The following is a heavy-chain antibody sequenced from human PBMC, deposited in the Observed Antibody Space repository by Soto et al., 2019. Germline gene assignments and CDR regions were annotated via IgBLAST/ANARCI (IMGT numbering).Heavy chain of an antibody. Sequence: QVQLVQSGAEVKKPGASVKVSCKASGYTFTSYAVHWVRQAPGQRLEWMGGINGGNANTKYSQKFQGRVTITRDTSATTAYMDLSSLISEDTAVYYCARDRVLNGLFDYWGQGTLVTVSS. V-gene: IGHV1-3*01. CDR1: GYTFTSYA. CDR3: ARDRVLNGLFDY. J-gene: IGHJ4*02. D-gene: IGHD1-1*01. CDR2: INGGNANT.